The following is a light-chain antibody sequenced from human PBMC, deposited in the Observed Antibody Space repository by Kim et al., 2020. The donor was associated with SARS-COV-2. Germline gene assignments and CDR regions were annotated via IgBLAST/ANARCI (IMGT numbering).Light chain of an antibody. CDR2: EVS. V-gene: IGLV2-23*02. Sequence: TTSCPGTRRDVGSYNLVSWYQQHPGKAPKRMIYEVSKRPSGVSNRFSGSKSGNTASLTISGLQAEDEADYYCCSYAGSSTSVVFGGGTQLTVL. J-gene: IGLJ2*01. CDR1: RRDVGSYNL. CDR3: CSYAGSSTSVV.